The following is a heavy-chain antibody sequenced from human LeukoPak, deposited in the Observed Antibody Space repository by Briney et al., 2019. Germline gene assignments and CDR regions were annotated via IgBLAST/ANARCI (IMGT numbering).Heavy chain of an antibody. CDR1: GYTITGNY. CDR3: ARGYYDSSDYEYFQH. CDR2: INPNSGGT. J-gene: IGHJ1*01. Sequence: ASVKVSCKASGYTITGNYMHWVRQAPGQGLEWMGWINPNSGGTNYAQKFQDRVTVTRDTSISTAYMELSRLRSDDTAVYYCARGYYDSSDYEYFQHWGQGTLVTVSS. D-gene: IGHD3-22*01. V-gene: IGHV1-2*02.